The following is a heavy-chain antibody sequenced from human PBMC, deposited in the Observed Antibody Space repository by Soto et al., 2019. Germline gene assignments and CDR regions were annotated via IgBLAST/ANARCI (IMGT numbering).Heavy chain of an antibody. CDR1: GYTFRSDA. Sequence: EVQLLESGGGLVQPGGSLRLSCAAYGYTFRSDAMSWVRQAPGKGLEWVSAISGSGGSTYYADSVKGRFTISRDNSKNTLYLQMNSLRAEDTAVYYCAKALEPAMPTGFDYWGQGTLVTGSS. V-gene: IGHV3-23*01. D-gene: IGHD2-2*01. CDR3: AKALEPAMPTGFDY. CDR2: ISGSGGST. J-gene: IGHJ4*02.